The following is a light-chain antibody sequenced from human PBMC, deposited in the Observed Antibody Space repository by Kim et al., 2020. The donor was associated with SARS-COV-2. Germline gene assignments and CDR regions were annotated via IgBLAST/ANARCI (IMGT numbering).Light chain of an antibody. V-gene: IGKV3-20*01. J-gene: IGKJ1*01. CDR2: GAC. CDR1: QGVRTRS. CDR3: QQYGSSPT. Sequence: MAPGETATLFCRASQGVRTRSLAGYQRKPGRSPRLLFYGACNRASGIPDRCSGSGSGTDFTVTISRLEPEDIAVYYCQQYGSSPTFGQGTKVDIK.